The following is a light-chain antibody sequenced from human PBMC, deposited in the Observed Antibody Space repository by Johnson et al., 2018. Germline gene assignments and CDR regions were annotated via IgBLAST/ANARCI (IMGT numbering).Light chain of an antibody. J-gene: IGLJ1*01. CDR1: SSNIGNNY. V-gene: IGLV1-51*02. Sequence: QSVLTQPPSVSAAPGQKVTISCSGSSSNIGNNYVSWYQQLPETAPKLLIYENNKRPSGIPDRFSGSKSGTSATMGITGLQTGDESDYYCGTWDSSLSAGNVFGTATKVTVL. CDR3: GTWDSSLSAGNV. CDR2: ENN.